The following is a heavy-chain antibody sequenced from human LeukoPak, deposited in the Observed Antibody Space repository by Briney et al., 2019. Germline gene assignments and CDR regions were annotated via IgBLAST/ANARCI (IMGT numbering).Heavy chain of an antibody. CDR2: VYSGGNT. J-gene: IGHJ4*02. D-gene: IGHD3-16*01. CDR1: GFTVSSDY. Sequence: HAGGSLRLSCTASGFTVSSDYMSWVRQAPGKGLEWVSVVYSGGNTYYADSVKGRFTISRDNSKNTLYLQMNSLRAEDTAVYYCAREPPGGGFDYWGQGTLVTLSS. V-gene: IGHV3-66*01. CDR3: AREPPGGGFDY.